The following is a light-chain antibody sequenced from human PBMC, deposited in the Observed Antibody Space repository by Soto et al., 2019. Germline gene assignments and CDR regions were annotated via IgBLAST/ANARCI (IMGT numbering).Light chain of an antibody. J-gene: IGLJ3*02. Sequence: QSALTQPPSASGSHGQSGTISCTGTSSDVGAYNFVSWFQQHPGKAPKLIIYEVTKLPSGVPDRFSGSKSGNPASLTVSGLQAEDEADYHCTSYTGSNWVFGGGTKLTVL. CDR2: EVT. CDR3: TSYTGSNWV. V-gene: IGLV2-8*01. CDR1: SSDVGAYNF.